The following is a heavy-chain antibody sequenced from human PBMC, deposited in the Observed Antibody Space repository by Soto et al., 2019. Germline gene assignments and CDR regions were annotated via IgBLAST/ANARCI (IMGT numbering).Heavy chain of an antibody. J-gene: IGHJ5*02. D-gene: IGHD2-15*01. V-gene: IGHV3-33*01. CDR2: IWYDGSNK. Sequence: QVQLVESGGGVVQPGRSLRLSCAASGFTFSSYGMHWVRQAPGKGLEWVAVIWYDGSNKYYADSVKGRFTISGDNSKNTLYLQMNSLRAEDTAVYYCARSGYCSGGSCPNDWFDPWGQGTLVTVSS. CDR1: GFTFSSYG. CDR3: ARSGYCSGGSCPNDWFDP.